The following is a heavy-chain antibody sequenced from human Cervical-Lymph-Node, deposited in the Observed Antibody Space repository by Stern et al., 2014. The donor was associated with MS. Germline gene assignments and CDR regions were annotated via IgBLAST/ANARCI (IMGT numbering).Heavy chain of an antibody. CDR3: ARQTTAWASDV. CDR2: NYPGDSET. J-gene: IGHJ4*02. CDR1: GYKFSIYW. Sequence: VQLVQSGAELIRPGESLKISCKGTGYKFSIYWIAWVRQMPGKGLEWLGLNYPGDSETRYTPSFQGQVTMSADKSTSPAYLQWSSLNASDTAMYFCARQTTAWASDVWGQGTLVTVSS. D-gene: IGHD1-14*01. V-gene: IGHV5-51*01.